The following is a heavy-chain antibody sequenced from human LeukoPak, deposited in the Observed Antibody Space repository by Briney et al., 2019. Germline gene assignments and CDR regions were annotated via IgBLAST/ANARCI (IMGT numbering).Heavy chain of an antibody. CDR3: AREDSGSFDS. J-gene: IGHJ4*02. Sequence: GGSLRLSCEDSGFTFSTSSMHWVRQAPGKGLEWVAVISYDGRNKYYADSVKGRFTISRDNSKNTMFLQMDSLRLEDTAVYYCAREDSGSFDSWGQGTLVIVSS. V-gene: IGHV3-30*04. D-gene: IGHD1-26*01. CDR2: ISYDGRNK. CDR1: GFTFSTSS.